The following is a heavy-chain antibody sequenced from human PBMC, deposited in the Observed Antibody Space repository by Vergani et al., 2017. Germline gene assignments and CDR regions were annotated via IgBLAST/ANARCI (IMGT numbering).Heavy chain of an antibody. J-gene: IGHJ5*02. CDR1: GYTFTSYG. CDR3: AKDRYYDSSGYYYA. Sequence: QVQLVQSGAEVKKPGASVKVSCKASGYTFTSYGISWVRQAPGQGLEWMGWISAYNGNTNYAQKLQGRVTMTTDTSTSTAYMELRSLRAEDTALYYCAKDRYYDSSGYYYAWGQGTLVTVSS. V-gene: IGHV1-18*01. CDR2: ISAYNGNT. D-gene: IGHD3-22*01.